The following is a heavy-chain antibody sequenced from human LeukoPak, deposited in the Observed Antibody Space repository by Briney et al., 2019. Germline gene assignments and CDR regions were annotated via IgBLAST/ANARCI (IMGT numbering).Heavy chain of an antibody. J-gene: IGHJ4*02. CDR2: IKQDGSEK. V-gene: IGHV3-7*05. CDR1: GFTFSIYW. Sequence: GGSLRLSCAASGFTFSIYWMSWVRQAPGKGLEWVDNIKQDGSEKYYVDSVKGRFTISRDNANNSLYLQMNSLRAEDTAVYYCARGGDYLDCWGQGTLVTVSS. CDR3: ARGGDYLDC.